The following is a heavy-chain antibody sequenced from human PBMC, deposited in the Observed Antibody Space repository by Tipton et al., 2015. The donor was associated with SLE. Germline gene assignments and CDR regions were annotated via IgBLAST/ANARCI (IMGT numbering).Heavy chain of an antibody. J-gene: IGHJ4*02. CDR2: INPNSGGT. V-gene: IGHV1-2*02. CDR1: GYTFTGYY. CDR3: ARAGVVVVPADRGTNDY. Sequence: QLVQSGAEVKKPGASVKVSCKASGYTFTGYYMHWVRQAPGQGLEWMGWINPNSGGTNYAQKFQGRVTMTRDTSISTAYMELSRLRSDDTAVYYCARAGVVVVPADRGTNDYWGQGTLVTVSS. D-gene: IGHD2-2*01.